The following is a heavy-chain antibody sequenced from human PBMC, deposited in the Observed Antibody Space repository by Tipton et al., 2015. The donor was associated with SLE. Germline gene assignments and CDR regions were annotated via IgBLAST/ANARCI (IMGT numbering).Heavy chain of an antibody. D-gene: IGHD4-17*01. Sequence: LSLTCNVSGGPITSYYWSWIRQAPGKGLEWVSGVTNSGGTTWYADSVKGRFTIARDNSKNTLYLQMNNLRPEDTAVYYCAKFPSSAYGDYVCWGQGTLVTVSS. CDR1: GGPITSYY. J-gene: IGHJ4*02. CDR3: AKFPSSAYGDYVC. CDR2: VTNSGGTT. V-gene: IGHV3-23*01.